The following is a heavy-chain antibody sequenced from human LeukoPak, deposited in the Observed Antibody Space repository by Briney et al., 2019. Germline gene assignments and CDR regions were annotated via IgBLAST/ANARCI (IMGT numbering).Heavy chain of an antibody. CDR3: ARDHTDAFDI. CDR2: IIPIFGTA. Sequence: SVKVSCKASVGTFSIYAISWVRQAPGQGLEWMGGIIPIFGTADYALKLQGRVTITTDKSTSTPYMEPSSLRSEDTAVYYCARDHTDAFDIWGQGTMVTVSS. J-gene: IGHJ3*02. CDR1: VGTFSIYA. V-gene: IGHV1-69*05.